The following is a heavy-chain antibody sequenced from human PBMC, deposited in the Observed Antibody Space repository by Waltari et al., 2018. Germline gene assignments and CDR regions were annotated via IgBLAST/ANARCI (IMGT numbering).Heavy chain of an antibody. Sequence: QVQLVQSGAEVKKPGASVKVSCKASGYTFPSYDINWVRQATGQGLEWMGWMNPNSGNTGYAQKFQGRVTITRNTSISTAYMELSSLRSEDTAVYYCASCSGLSSTDAFDIWGQGTMVTVSS. CDR1: GYTFPSYD. D-gene: IGHD3-10*02. CDR3: ASCSGLSSTDAFDI. CDR2: MNPNSGNT. V-gene: IGHV1-8*03. J-gene: IGHJ3*02.